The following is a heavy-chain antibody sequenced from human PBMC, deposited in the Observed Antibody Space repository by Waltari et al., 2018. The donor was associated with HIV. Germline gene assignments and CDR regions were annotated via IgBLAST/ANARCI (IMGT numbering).Heavy chain of an antibody. J-gene: IGHJ6*02. CDR2: IYSGGST. CDR3: AREADSAYYYYGMDV. CDR1: GFTVSSNY. V-gene: IGHV3-66*02. Sequence: EVQLVESGGGLVQPGGSLSLSWAASGFTVSSNYMSWVRQAPGKGLEWVSVIYSGGSTYYADSVKGRFTISRDNSKNTLYLQMNSLRAEDTAVYYCAREADSAYYYYGMDVWGQGTTVTVSS. D-gene: IGHD1-26*01.